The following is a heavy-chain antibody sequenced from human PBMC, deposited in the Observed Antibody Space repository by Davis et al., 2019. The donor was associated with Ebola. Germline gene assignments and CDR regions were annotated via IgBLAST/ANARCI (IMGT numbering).Heavy chain of an antibody. CDR3: ARQVYWGYYFDY. CDR1: GGSVSSGSYY. J-gene: IGHJ4*02. Sequence: PSETLSLTCTVSGGSVSSGSYYWGWIRQPPGKGLEWIGSIYYSGSTYYNPSLKSRVTISVDTSKNQFSLKLSSVTAADTAVYYCARQVYWGYYFDYWGQGTLVTVSS. V-gene: IGHV4-39*01. CDR2: IYYSGST. D-gene: IGHD2-8*01.